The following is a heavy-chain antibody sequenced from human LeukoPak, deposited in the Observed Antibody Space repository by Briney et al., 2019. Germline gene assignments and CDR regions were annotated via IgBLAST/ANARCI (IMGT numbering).Heavy chain of an antibody. CDR2: INPNSGGT. Sequence: ASVKVSCKASGYTFTGYYMHWVRQAPGQGLEWMGWINPNSGGTNYAQKFQGRVTMTRDTSISTAYMELSRPRSDDTAVYYCARAYGDYVNYYYYGMDVRGQGTTVTVSS. V-gene: IGHV1-2*02. CDR1: GYTFTGYY. J-gene: IGHJ6*02. D-gene: IGHD4-17*01. CDR3: ARAYGDYVNYYYYGMDV.